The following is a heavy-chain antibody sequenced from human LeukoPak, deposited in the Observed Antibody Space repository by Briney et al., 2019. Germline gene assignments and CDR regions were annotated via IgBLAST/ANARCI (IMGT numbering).Heavy chain of an antibody. CDR3: AKVRIVVVTASYFDY. Sequence: PGGSLRLSCTASGFTFSSYGMSWVRQAPGKGLEWVSAISGSGGSTYYADSVKGRFTISRDNSKNTLYLQMNSLRAEDTAAYYCAKVRIVVVTASYFDYWGQGTLVTVSS. CDR2: ISGSGGST. D-gene: IGHD2-21*02. J-gene: IGHJ4*02. V-gene: IGHV3-23*01. CDR1: GFTFSSYG.